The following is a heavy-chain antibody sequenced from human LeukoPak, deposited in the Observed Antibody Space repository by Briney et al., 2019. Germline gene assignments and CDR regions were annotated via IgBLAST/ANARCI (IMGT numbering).Heavy chain of an antibody. J-gene: IGHJ5*02. V-gene: IGHV3-30*02. CDR2: IRYDGSNK. CDR1: GFTFSSYG. Sequence: GGTLRLSCAASGFTFSSYGMHWVRQAPGKGLEWVAFIRYDGSNKYYADSVKGRFTISRDNSKNTLYLQMNSLRAEDTAVYYCAKSSYSSSWSTFDPWGQGTLVTVSS. CDR3: AKSSYSSSWSTFDP. D-gene: IGHD6-13*01.